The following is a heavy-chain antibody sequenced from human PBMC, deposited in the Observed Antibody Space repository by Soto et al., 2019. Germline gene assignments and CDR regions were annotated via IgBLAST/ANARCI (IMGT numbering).Heavy chain of an antibody. Sequence: GGSLRLSCAASGFTFSSYGMHWVRQAPGKGLEWVAVIWYDGSNKYYADSVKGRFTISRDNSKNTLYLQMNSLRAEDTAVYYCARDTVTMLGYFDYWGQGTLVTVSS. V-gene: IGHV3-33*01. CDR2: IWYDGSNK. J-gene: IGHJ4*02. CDR1: GFTFSSYG. CDR3: ARDTVTMLGYFDY. D-gene: IGHD4-17*01.